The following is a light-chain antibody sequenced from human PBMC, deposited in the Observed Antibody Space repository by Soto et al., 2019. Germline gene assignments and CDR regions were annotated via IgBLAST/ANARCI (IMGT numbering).Light chain of an antibody. J-gene: IGKJ2*01. CDR2: GAS. Sequence: EIVMTQSPATLSVSPGERATLSCRASQSVSSNLAWYQQKPGQAPRLLIYGASTRATGIPARFSGSGSGTEFILTISSLQSEDFADYYCQQYNNWPHTFGQGIKLEIK. CDR3: QQYNNWPHT. CDR1: QSVSSN. V-gene: IGKV3-15*01.